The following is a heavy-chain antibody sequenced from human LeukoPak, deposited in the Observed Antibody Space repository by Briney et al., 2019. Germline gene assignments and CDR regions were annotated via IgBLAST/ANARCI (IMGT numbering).Heavy chain of an antibody. CDR2: LHAGGGEQ. D-gene: IGHD5-18*01. CDR3: ARGGYSFDY. Sequence: GGSLRLSCAASGFSLSGYWMTWVRQAPGKGLEWVARLHAGGGEQNYVDSVTGRFTMSRNNAKNSLDLQMNSLRVEDTAVYYCARGGYSFDYLGQGALAAVSS. CDR1: GFSLSGYW. V-gene: IGHV3-7*01. J-gene: IGHJ4*02.